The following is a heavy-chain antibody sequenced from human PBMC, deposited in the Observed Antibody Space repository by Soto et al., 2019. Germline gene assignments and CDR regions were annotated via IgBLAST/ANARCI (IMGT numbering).Heavy chain of an antibody. CDR3: AKGGSGWYPFDY. CDR1: AFTFRNYA. Sequence: EVQLLESGGDLVQPGGSLRLSSTASAFTFRNYAMTWVRQAPGKSLEWISSISGGGLNTHYADSVKGRFTVSRDDSKSTLYLQMANLTAGDTAVYYCAKGGSGWYPFDYWGQGTLVTVSS. D-gene: IGHD6-19*01. J-gene: IGHJ4*02. V-gene: IGHV3-23*01. CDR2: ISGGGLNT.